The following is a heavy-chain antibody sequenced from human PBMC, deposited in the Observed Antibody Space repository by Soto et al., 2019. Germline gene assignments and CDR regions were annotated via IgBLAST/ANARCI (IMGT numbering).Heavy chain of an antibody. D-gene: IGHD3-10*01. J-gene: IGHJ6*02. V-gene: IGHV4-30-4*01. CDR3: VRDIMWASGRYNYYKMDV. CDR2: ISYSGNT. Sequence: QVQLQQSGPGLVKPSQTLSLTCTVSGGSISNAGSYWSWTRQPPGKGLVWIGYISYSGNTYYNASLKRRLTISIDMSKNQFSLNLASVTAADTAIYYCVRDIMWASGRYNYYKMDVWGQGATVTVSS. CDR1: GGSISNAGSY.